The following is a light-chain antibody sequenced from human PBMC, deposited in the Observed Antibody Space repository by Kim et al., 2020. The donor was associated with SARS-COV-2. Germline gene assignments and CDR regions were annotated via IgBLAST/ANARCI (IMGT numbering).Light chain of an antibody. V-gene: IGLV3-19*01. CDR2: GKN. CDR1: SLRSYY. J-gene: IGLJ2*01. CDR3: QSADISGTSWI. Sequence: SSELTQDPAVSVALGQTVRITCPGDSLRSYYATWYQQKPGQAPILVIYGKNNRPSGIPDRFSGSSSGTTLTLTITGVQTEDEADYFCQSADISGTSWIFG.